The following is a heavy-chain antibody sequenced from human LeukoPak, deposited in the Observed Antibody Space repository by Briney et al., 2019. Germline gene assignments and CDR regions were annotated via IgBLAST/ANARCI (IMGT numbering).Heavy chain of an antibody. CDR2: IFHRGTT. Sequence: SETLSLTCSVSGGSISGSTSYWGWIRQPPGEGLEWIGNIFHRGTTYHNPSLQRRVTFSVDTSRNLFSMNLTSVTVADTAVYYCARHGDRLRFAMDVWGQGTTVTVSS. J-gene: IGHJ6*02. CDR1: GGSISGSTSY. V-gene: IGHV4-39*01. CDR3: ARHGDRLRFAMDV. D-gene: IGHD2-21*02.